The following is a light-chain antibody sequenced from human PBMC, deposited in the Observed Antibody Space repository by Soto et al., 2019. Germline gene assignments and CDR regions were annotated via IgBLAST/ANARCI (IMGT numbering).Light chain of an antibody. CDR1: SSNIGNNY. CDR3: GTWDSSLSAVV. V-gene: IGLV1-51*01. J-gene: IGLJ2*01. Sequence: QSVLTQPPSVSAAPGQKVTISCSGSSSNIGNNYVSWYQQLPGTAHKLLIYDNNKRPSGIPDRFSGSKSGTSATLGITGLKTGDEADYYCGTWDSSLSAVVFGGWT. CDR2: DNN.